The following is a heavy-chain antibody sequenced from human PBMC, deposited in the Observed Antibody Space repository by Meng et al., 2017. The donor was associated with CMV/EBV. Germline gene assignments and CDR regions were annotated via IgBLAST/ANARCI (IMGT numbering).Heavy chain of an antibody. D-gene: IGHD2-2*01. V-gene: IGHV4-4*07. CDR1: VGSISRCY. CDR2: IYTSGST. CDR3: ARDQRNCSSTSCANWFDP. J-gene: IGHJ5*02. Sequence: QVQRQWVGPGLVVPSGSLSVPCTGSVGSISRCYWSWIGQPTGKGMAWSGRIYTSGSTYYNPSLKSRVTISVDTSKNQFSLKHGSVTAADTAVYYCARDQRNCSSTSCANWFDPWGQGTLVTVSS.